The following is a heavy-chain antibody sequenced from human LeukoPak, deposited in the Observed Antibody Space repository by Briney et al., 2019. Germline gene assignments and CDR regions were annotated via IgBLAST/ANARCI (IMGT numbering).Heavy chain of an antibody. CDR3: ARVSLLDDGGLGDD. CDR2: IRGDSRYT. D-gene: IGHD4-23*01. Sequence: KPGGSLRLSCAPSVFTCCDYYMTWFRQAPGKGREGGSHIRGDSRYTNFADSVKGRFTISRDNAQNSLYLQMNSLRAEDTAVYYCARVSLLDDGGLGDDWGQGTLVTVS. V-gene: IGHV3-11*06. CDR1: VFTCCDYY. J-gene: IGHJ4*02.